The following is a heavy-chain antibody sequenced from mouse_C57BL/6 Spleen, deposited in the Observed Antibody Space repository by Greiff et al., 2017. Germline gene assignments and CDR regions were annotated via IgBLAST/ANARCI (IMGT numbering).Heavy chain of an antibody. V-gene: IGHV1-82*01. CDR2: IYPGDGDT. CDR3: ALYYYGSSYDYAMDY. CDR1: GYAFSSSW. J-gene: IGHJ4*01. D-gene: IGHD1-1*01. Sequence: VQLQQSGPELVKPGASVKISCKASGYAFSSSWMNWVKQRPGKGLEWIGRIYPGDGDTNYNGKFKGKATLTADKSSSTAYMQLSSLTSEDSAVYFCALYYYGSSYDYAMDYWGQGTSVTVSS.